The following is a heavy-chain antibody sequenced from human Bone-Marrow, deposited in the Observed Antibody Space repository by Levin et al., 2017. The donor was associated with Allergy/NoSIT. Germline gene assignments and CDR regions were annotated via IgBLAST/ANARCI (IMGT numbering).Heavy chain of an antibody. CDR2: IRHDGTDE. D-gene: IGHD3-9*01. V-gene: IGHV3-33*01. J-gene: IGHJ6*02. CDR3: ARADVLTGYNYYYYGMDV. Sequence: PSETLSLTCVASGFTFNNYGMHWVRQAPGKGLEWVALIRHDGTDESYADSVSGRFTISRDNSKNTLYLQMSSLTAEDTALYYCARADVLTGYNYYYYGMDVWGQGTTVTVSS. CDR1: GFTFNNYG.